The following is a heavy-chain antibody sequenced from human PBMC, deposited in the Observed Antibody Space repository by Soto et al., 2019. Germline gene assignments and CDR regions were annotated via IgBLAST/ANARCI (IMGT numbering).Heavy chain of an antibody. CDR3: TADLPAFIPQVDS. CDR1: GFPFSSAW. D-gene: IGHD3-3*02. CDR2: IKSQNDGGTT. Sequence: GGSLRLSCAASGFPFSSAWFNWVRQAPGKGLEWVGRIKSQNDGGTTDYAAPVRDSFTISKDDSINTLYLQMNSLQTEDTGVYFCTADLPAFIPQVDSWGQGT. J-gene: IGHJ4*02. V-gene: IGHV3-15*07.